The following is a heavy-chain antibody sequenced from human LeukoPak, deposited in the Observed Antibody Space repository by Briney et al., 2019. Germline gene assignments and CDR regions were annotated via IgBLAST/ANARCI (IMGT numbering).Heavy chain of an antibody. J-gene: IGHJ4*02. CDR2: ISYDGRNK. Sequence: PGRSLRLSCAASGFTFSRYGMHWVRQAPGKGLEWMAIISYDGRNKDYADSVKGRFTISRDNSKNTLYLQMNSLRTEDTAVYYCAKGVDSGGTCYSSMDYWGQGTLVTVSP. CDR3: AKGVDSGGTCYSSMDY. V-gene: IGHV3-30*18. D-gene: IGHD2-15*01. CDR1: GFTFSRYG.